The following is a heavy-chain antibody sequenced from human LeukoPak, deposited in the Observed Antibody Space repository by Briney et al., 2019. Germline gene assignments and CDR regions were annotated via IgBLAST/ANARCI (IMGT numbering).Heavy chain of an antibody. Sequence: GGSLRLSCAASGFTFSNYAMHRVRQAPGKGLEWVAVISYDGNNKYYAGSVKGRFTISRDNSKNTLYLQMNSLRAEDTAVYYCASAGSGSYYPPDYWGQGTLVTVSS. CDR2: ISYDGNNK. CDR3: ASAGSGSYYPPDY. CDR1: GFTFSNYA. V-gene: IGHV3-30*14. J-gene: IGHJ4*02. D-gene: IGHD1-26*01.